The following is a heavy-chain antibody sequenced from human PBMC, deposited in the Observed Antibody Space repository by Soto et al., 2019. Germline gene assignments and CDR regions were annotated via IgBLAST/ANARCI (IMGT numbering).Heavy chain of an antibody. CDR2: ISGSGGST. D-gene: IGHD6-6*01. V-gene: IGHV3-23*01. J-gene: IGHJ4*02. Sequence: GWSLRLSCAASGFTFSSYAMSWVRQAPGKGLEWVSAISGSGGSTYYADSVKGRFTISRDNSKNTLYLQMNSLRAEDTAVYYCAKEGDGAAARPGPIDYWGQGTLVTVSS. CDR1: GFTFSSYA. CDR3: AKEGDGAAARPGPIDY.